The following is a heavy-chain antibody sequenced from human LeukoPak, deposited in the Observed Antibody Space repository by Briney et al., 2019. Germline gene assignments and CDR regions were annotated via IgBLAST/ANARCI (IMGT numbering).Heavy chain of an antibody. V-gene: IGHV3-7*04. Sequence: PGGSLRLSCAASGFTFSSYAMSWVRQAPGKGLEWVANIKQDGSEKYHVDSVKGRFTISRDNAKNSLYLQMNSLRAEDTAVYYCARASSIAVADYFDYWGQGTLVTVSS. CDR3: ARASSIAVADYFDY. D-gene: IGHD6-19*01. CDR2: IKQDGSEK. J-gene: IGHJ4*02. CDR1: GFTFSSYA.